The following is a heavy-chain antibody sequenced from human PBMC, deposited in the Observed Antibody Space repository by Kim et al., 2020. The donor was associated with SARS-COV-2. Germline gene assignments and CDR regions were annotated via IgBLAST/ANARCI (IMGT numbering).Heavy chain of an antibody. J-gene: IGHJ4*02. CDR3: ARDVMSHGGGVLD. D-gene: IGHD2-21*01. Sequence: GGSLRLSCAVSGFTVSSNYMSWVRQAPGKGLEWVSLIYSGGSTYYADSVKGRFTISRDNSKNTLYLQMNSLRAEDTAVYYCARDVMSHGGGVLDWGQGTLVTVSS. V-gene: IGHV3-53*01. CDR2: IYSGGST. CDR1: GFTVSSNY.